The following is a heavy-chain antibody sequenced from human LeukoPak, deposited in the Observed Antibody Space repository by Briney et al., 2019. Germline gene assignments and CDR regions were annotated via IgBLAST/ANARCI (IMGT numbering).Heavy chain of an antibody. J-gene: IGHJ5*02. V-gene: IGHV1-24*01. Sequence: GASVKVSCKVSGYTLTELSMHWVRQAPGKGLEWMGGFDPEDGETIYPQKFQGRVTMTEDTSTDTAYMELSSLRSEDTAVYYCATFYDSSGYYYNWFDPWGQGALVTVSS. CDR3: ATFYDSSGYYYNWFDP. CDR1: GYTLTELS. D-gene: IGHD3-22*01. CDR2: FDPEDGET.